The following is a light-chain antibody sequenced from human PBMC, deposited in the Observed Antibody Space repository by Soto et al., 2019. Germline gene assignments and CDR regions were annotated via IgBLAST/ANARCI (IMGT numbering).Light chain of an antibody. Sequence: DIQMTQSPSTLSASVGDRVTITCRASQSISKCLAWYQQKPGTAPKLLIYKASSLESGVPSRFSGSGSGTKFTLTISSLQPDDFATYYCQQYNSYLITFGEGTRLDI. CDR3: QQYNSYLIT. V-gene: IGKV1-5*03. CDR2: KAS. CDR1: QSISKC. J-gene: IGKJ5*01.